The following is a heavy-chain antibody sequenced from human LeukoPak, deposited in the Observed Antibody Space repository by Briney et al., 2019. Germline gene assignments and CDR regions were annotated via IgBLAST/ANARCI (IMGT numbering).Heavy chain of an antibody. CDR2: INTDGSTT. V-gene: IGHV3-74*01. Sequence: GRSLRLSCAASGFTFSSYGMHWVRQAPGKGLVWVSRINTDGSTTSYADSVKGRFTISRDNAKNTLYLQMNSLKTEDTAAYYCTTENGDAFDYWGQGTLVTVSS. D-gene: IGHD4-17*01. J-gene: IGHJ4*02. CDR1: GFTFSSYG. CDR3: TTENGDAFDY.